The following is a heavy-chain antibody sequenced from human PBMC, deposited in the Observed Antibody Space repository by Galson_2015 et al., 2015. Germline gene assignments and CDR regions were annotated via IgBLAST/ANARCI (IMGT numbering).Heavy chain of an antibody. CDR3: AAGYSYGPNVAFDI. CDR1: GYTFTSYD. J-gene: IGHJ3*02. V-gene: IGHV1-8*01. Sequence: SVKVSCKASGYTFTSYDINWVRQATGQGLEWMGWMSPNSGNIAYAQKFQGRVTMTRNTSISTAYMELSSLRSEDTAVYYCAAGYSYGPNVAFDIWGQGTMVTVSS. D-gene: IGHD5-18*01. CDR2: MSPNSGNI.